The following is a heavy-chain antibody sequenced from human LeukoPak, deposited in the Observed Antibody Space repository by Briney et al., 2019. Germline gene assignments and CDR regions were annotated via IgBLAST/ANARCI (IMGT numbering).Heavy chain of an antibody. CDR2: INHSGST. Sequence: SETLSLTCAVYGGSFSGYYWSWIRQPPGKGLEWIVEINHSGSTNYNPSLKSRVTISVDTSKNQFSLKLSSVTAADTAVYYCARARVRTMVRGVTELDPWGQGTLVTVSS. J-gene: IGHJ5*02. D-gene: IGHD3-10*01. CDR1: GGSFSGYY. V-gene: IGHV4-34*01. CDR3: ARARVRTMVRGVTELDP.